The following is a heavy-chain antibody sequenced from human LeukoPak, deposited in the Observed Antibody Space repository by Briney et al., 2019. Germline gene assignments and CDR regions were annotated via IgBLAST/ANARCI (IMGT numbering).Heavy chain of an antibody. J-gene: IGHJ4*02. V-gene: IGHV3-30-3*01. Sequence: PGRSLRLSCAASGFTFSTYAMDWVRQAPGKGLEWVAVISYDGSNKLYTDSVKGRFTISRDNSKNTLYLQMNSLRAEDTAVYHCAKDRSGSYSQGLDYWGQGTLVTVSS. CDR3: AKDRSGSYSQGLDY. CDR1: GFTFSTYA. D-gene: IGHD1-26*01. CDR2: ISYDGSNK.